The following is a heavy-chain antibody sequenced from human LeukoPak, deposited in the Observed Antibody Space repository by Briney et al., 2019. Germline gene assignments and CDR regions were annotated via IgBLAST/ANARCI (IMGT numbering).Heavy chain of an antibody. CDR2: INHSGST. V-gene: IGHV4-34*01. CDR3: ARGGGYYSNYFDY. D-gene: IGHD3-22*01. J-gene: IGHJ4*02. CDR1: GGSFSGYY. Sequence: ASETLSLTCAVYGGSFSGYYWSWIRQPPRKGLEWLGEINHSGSTNYNPSLKSRVTISVDTSKNQFSLKLSSVTAADTAVYYCARGGGYYSNYFDYWGRGTLVTVSS.